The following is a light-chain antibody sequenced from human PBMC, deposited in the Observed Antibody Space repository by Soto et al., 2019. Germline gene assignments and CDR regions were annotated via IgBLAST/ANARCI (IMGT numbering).Light chain of an antibody. J-gene: IGKJ4*01. Sequence: EIVMTQSPATLSVSPGDRATLSCRASQSVSSNLAWYQQKPGQAPRLLIYGASTRATGIPARFSGSGSGTEFTLTISSLQSEDFAIYYCQQYNNYPRTFGRGTKVEIK. CDR1: QSVSSN. V-gene: IGKV3-15*01. CDR3: QQYNNYPRT. CDR2: GAS.